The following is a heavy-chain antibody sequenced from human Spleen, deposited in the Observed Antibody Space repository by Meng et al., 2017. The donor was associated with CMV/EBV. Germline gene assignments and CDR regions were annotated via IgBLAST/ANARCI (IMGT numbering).Heavy chain of an antibody. V-gene: IGHV3-7*03. CDR1: GFTFSSYW. CDR2: IKQDGSEK. Sequence: GGSLRLSCAASGFTFSSYWMSWVRQAPGKGLEWVANIKQDGSEKYYVDSVKGRFTISRDNAKNSLYLQMNSLRAEDTAVYYCAKLDGITMVRGVTMGTYYGMDVWGQGTTVTVSS. CDR3: AKLDGITMVRGVTMGTYYGMDV. D-gene: IGHD3-10*01. J-gene: IGHJ6*02.